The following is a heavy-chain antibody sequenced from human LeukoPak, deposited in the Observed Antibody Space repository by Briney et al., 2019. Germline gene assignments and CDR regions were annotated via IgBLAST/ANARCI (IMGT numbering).Heavy chain of an antibody. CDR3: TRDLYSYAYNSGGY. J-gene: IGHJ4*02. Sequence: NPGGSLRLSCAASGFTFSSYSVNWVRQAPGKGLEWVSSISSSSSYIYYADSVKGRFTISRDNAKNSLYLQMDSLRAEDTAVYYCTRDLYSYAYNSGGYWGQGTLVTVSS. CDR1: GFTFSSYS. D-gene: IGHD5-18*01. V-gene: IGHV3-21*01. CDR2: ISSSSSYI.